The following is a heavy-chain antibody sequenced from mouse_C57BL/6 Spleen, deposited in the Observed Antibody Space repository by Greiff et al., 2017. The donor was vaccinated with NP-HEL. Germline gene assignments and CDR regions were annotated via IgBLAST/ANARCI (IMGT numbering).Heavy chain of an antibody. J-gene: IGHJ2*01. D-gene: IGHD2-2*01. CDR2: IYPGSGST. V-gene: IGHV1-55*01. CDR1: GYTFTSYW. Sequence: VQLQQSGAELVKPGASVKMSCKASGYTFTSYWITWVKQRPGQGLEWIGDIYPGSGSTNYNEKFKSKATLTVDTSSSTAYMQLSSLTSEDSAVYYCARWGGYDGYYCDYWGQGTTLTGSS. CDR3: ARWGGYDGYYCDY.